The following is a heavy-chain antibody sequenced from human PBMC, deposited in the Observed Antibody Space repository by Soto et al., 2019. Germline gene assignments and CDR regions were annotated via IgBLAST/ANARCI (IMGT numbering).Heavy chain of an antibody. V-gene: IGHV4-39*02. CDR2: IFYTGAT. CDR3: ARLVVVAPVANA. D-gene: IGHD2-2*01. CDR1: GGSISYNSYY. Sequence: PSETLSLTCSVSGGSISYNSYYWGWIRQPPGKGLEWVGGIFYTGATYYSPSLKDRVTISVDTSKNSFSLNLTSVTAADTAVYFCARLVVVAPVANAWGQGTLVTVSS. J-gene: IGHJ5*02.